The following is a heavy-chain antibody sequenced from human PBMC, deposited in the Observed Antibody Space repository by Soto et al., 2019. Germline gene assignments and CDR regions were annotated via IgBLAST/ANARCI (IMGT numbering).Heavy chain of an antibody. CDR2: IIPIFGTA. Sequence: QVQLVQSGAEVKKPGSSVKVSCKASGGTFSSYSINWVRQAPGQGLEWMGEIIPIFGTANYAQKFQGRVTISADESMSTASMELSSLRSDDMAVYYCGRDGGRPCGGIDCWGQGTRVTVSS. CDR3: GRDGGRPCGGIDC. V-gene: IGHV1-69*01. D-gene: IGHD1-26*01. CDR1: GGTFSSYS. J-gene: IGHJ4*02.